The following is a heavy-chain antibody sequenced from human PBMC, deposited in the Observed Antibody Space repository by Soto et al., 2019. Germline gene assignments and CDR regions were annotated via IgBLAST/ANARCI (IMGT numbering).Heavy chain of an antibody. V-gene: IGHV1-2*04. CDR2: INPNRGGT. CDR3: ARETLLQGSSWYYNYYYGMDV. D-gene: IGHD6-13*01. CDR1: GYTFTGYY. Sequence: ASVKVSCKASGYTFTGYYMHWVRQAPGQGLEWMGWINPNRGGTNYAQKFQGWVTMTRDTSISTAYMELSRLRSDDTAVYYCARETLLQGSSWYYNYYYGMDVWGQGTTVTVSS. J-gene: IGHJ6*02.